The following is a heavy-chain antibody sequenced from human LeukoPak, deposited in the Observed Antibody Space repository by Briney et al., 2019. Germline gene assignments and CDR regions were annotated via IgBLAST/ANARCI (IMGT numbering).Heavy chain of an antibody. J-gene: IGHJ6*03. V-gene: IGHV4-59*01. D-gene: IGHD3-16*01. Sequence: SETLSLTCTVSGGSISSYYWSWIRQPPGKGLEWIGYIYYSGSTSYSPSLRSRVTISVDTSKNQFSLKLSSVTAADTAVYYCARETSQKGAHYMDVWGKGTTVTISS. CDR2: IYYSGST. CDR1: GGSISSYY. CDR3: ARETSQKGAHYMDV.